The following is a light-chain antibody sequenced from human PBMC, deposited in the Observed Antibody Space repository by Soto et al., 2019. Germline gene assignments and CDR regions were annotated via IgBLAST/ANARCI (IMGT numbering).Light chain of an antibody. CDR2: AAS. CDR1: ETINTY. Sequence: DTQMTQSPSSLSASVGDRVTITCRASETINTYLNWYQQKPGQAPNLLIYAASSLQSGVPSRFSGSGSGTHFTLTISNLQPEDFATYYCQESYTTPLIFGGGTKVEIK. CDR3: QESYTTPLI. J-gene: IGKJ4*01. V-gene: IGKV1-39*01.